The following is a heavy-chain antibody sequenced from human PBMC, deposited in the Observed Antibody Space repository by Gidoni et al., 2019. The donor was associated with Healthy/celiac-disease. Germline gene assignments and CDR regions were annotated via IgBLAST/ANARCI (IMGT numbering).Heavy chain of an antibody. D-gene: IGHD6-19*01. CDR3: AREFSLVVDGTGDY. CDR2: IWYDGSNK. Sequence: GRSLRLSCAASGFTFSSYGMHWVRQAPGKGLEGVAVIWYDGSNKYYADSVKGRFTISRDNFKNTLYLQMNSLRAEDTAVYYCAREFSLVVDGTGDYWGQGTLVTVSS. CDR1: GFTFSSYG. V-gene: IGHV3-33*01. J-gene: IGHJ4*02.